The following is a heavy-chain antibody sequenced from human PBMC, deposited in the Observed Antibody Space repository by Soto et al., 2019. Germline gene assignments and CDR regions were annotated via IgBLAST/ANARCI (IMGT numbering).Heavy chain of an antibody. D-gene: IGHD3-22*01. CDR1: GYTFITYG. J-gene: IGHJ6*02. Sequence: QVQLVQSGAEVKKPGASVKVSCKASGYTFITYGISWVRQAPGQGLEWMGWISAYNGNTNYAQKLQGRATMTTDTSTSTAYRELRSLRSDDTAVYYCARDGNYYDSSGYARYYGMDVWGQGTTVTVSS. CDR3: ARDGNYYDSSGYARYYGMDV. CDR2: ISAYNGNT. V-gene: IGHV1-18*01.